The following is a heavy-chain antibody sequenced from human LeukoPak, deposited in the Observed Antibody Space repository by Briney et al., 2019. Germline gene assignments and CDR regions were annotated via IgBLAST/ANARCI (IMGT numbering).Heavy chain of an antibody. Sequence: QSGRSLRLSCAVSGLTFSSYGMHWVRQAPGKGLDWVAGMSYDGSNEYYADSVKGRFGISRDNSKNTLYLQMNSLRAEDTAVYYCAKAQDNNGCFDQWGQGTLVTVSS. CDR3: AKAQDNNGCFDQ. CDR2: MSYDGSNE. CDR1: GLTFSSYG. J-gene: IGHJ4*02. D-gene: IGHD6-19*01. V-gene: IGHV3-30*18.